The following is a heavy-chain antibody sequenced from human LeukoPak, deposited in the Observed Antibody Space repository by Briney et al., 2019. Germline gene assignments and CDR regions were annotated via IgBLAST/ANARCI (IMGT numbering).Heavy chain of an antibody. V-gene: IGHV4-4*07. J-gene: IGHJ5*02. CDR2: IYASGST. D-gene: IGHD5-12*01. CDR1: GGSISGYY. CDR3: ARGMAAAYDYNWFDP. Sequence: PSETLSLTCTVSGGSISGYYWSWLRQPAGKGLEWIGRIYASGSTRYDPSLKSRVTMSVDTSKNQFSLKLTSVTAADTAVYFCARGMAAAYDYNWFDPWGRGTLVTVSS.